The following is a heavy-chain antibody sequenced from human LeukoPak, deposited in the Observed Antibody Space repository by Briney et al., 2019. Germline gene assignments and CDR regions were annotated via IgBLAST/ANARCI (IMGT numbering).Heavy chain of an antibody. J-gene: IGHJ6*03. CDR3: AKGVLAAYRYNYYYMDV. CDR1: GFTFSIYD. D-gene: IGHD6-25*01. Sequence: GGSLRLSCAASGFTFSIYDMHWVRQAPGKGLEWVALIRYDGSNKYYADSVKGRFTISRDNSKNTLYLQMNSLRADDTAVYYCAKGVLAAYRYNYYYMDVWGKGTTVTISS. CDR2: IRYDGSNK. V-gene: IGHV3-30*02.